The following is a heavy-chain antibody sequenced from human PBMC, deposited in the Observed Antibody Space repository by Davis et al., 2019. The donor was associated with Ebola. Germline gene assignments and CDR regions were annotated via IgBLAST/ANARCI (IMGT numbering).Heavy chain of an antibody. J-gene: IGHJ4*02. CDR3: ARIRITIFGEVIAFDY. Sequence: SGPTLVKPTETLTLTCTVSGFSLSNARMGVSWIRQPPGKALEWLAHIFSNDEKSYSTSLKSRLTISKDTSKSQVVLTMTNMDPVDTATYYCARIRITIFGEVIAFDYWGQGTLVTVSS. V-gene: IGHV2-26*01. D-gene: IGHD3-3*01. CDR2: IFSNDEK. CDR1: GFSLSNARMG.